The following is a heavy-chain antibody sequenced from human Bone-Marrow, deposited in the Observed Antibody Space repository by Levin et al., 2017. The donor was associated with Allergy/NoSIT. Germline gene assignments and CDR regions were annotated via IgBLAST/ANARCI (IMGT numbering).Heavy chain of an antibody. CDR2: INHSGST. CDR3: ARGGVSGEYQQTGGNDAFDI. J-gene: IGHJ3*02. Sequence: SETLSLTCAVYGGSFSGYYWSWIRQPPGKGLEWIGEINHSGSTNYNPSLKSRVTISVDTSKNQFSLKLSSVTAADTAVYYCARGGVSGEYQQTGGNDAFDIWGQGTMVTVSS. D-gene: IGHD2-2*01. V-gene: IGHV4-34*01. CDR1: GGSFSGYY.